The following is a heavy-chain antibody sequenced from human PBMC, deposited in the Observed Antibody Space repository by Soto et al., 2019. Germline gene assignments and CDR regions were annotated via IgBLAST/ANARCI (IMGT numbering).Heavy chain of an antibody. J-gene: IGHJ3*02. CDR2: IKPDGSQR. V-gene: IGHV3-7*01. Sequence: GGSLRLSCAASGLTFSTYWMSWVRQAPGKGLEWVAQIKPDGSQRYYVESVRGRFTITRDNAKSSLYLQMNSLRAEDTALYYCPRFGYPFTFDIWGQGTMVTVSS. CDR1: GLTFSTYW. D-gene: IGHD5-18*01. CDR3: PRFGYPFTFDI.